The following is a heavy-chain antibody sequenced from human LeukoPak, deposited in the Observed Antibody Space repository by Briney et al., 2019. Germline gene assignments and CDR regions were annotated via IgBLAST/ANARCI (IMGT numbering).Heavy chain of an antibody. CDR3: AKDPPDLYCSGGSCYSG. D-gene: IGHD2-15*01. V-gene: IGHV3-23*01. CDR1: ESTFSKFA. Sequence: GGSLRLSCAASESTFSKFAMNWVRQAPGKGLEWVSGISASGGNTYYVDSMKGRFTISRDNSKNTLYLQMNSLRAEDTAVYYCAKDPPDLYCSGGSCYSGWGQGTLVTVSS. CDR2: ISASGGNT. J-gene: IGHJ4*02.